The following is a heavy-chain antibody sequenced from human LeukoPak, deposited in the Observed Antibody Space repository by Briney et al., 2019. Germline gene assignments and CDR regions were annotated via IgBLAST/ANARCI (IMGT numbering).Heavy chain of an antibody. Sequence: GGSLRLSCAASGFSFSSYAMTWARQAPVKGLEWVSAISGDGTRTYYADSVKGRFTISRDNSKSTLCLPMNSLRAEDTAVYYCAKQLGYCSDGSCYFPYWGRGTLVTVSS. CDR3: AKQLGYCSDGSCYFPY. CDR2: ISGDGTRT. V-gene: IGHV3-23*01. CDR1: GFSFSSYA. D-gene: IGHD2-15*01. J-gene: IGHJ4*02.